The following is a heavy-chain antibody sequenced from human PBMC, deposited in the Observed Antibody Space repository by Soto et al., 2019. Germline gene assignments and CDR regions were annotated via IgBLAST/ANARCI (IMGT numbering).Heavy chain of an antibody. D-gene: IGHD3-10*01. CDR1: GGSISSYY. Sequence: SETLSLTCTVSGGSISSYYWSWIRQPPGKGLEWIGYIYYSGSTNYNPSLKSRGTISVDTPKHQFSLKLSSVTAADTAVYYCARGESSWFDAWGQGTLVTVSS. CDR2: IYYSGST. CDR3: ARGESSWFDA. J-gene: IGHJ5*02. V-gene: IGHV4-59*01.